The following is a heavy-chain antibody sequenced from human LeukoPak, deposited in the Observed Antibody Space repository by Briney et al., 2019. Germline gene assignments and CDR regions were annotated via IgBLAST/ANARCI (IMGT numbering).Heavy chain of an antibody. J-gene: IGHJ4*02. Sequence: SVKVSCKASGYTFTSYGISWVRQAPGQGLEWMGGIIPIFGTANYAQKFQGRVTITADESTSTAYMELSSLRSEDTAVYYCARGMTMVRGVIVEYYFDYWGQGTLVTVSS. CDR1: GYTFTSYG. CDR3: ARGMTMVRGVIVEYYFDY. CDR2: IIPIFGTA. V-gene: IGHV1-69*13. D-gene: IGHD3-10*01.